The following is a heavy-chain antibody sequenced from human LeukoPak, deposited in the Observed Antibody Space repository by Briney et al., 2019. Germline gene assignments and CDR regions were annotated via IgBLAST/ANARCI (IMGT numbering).Heavy chain of an antibody. D-gene: IGHD6-13*01. Sequence: GGSLRLSCAASGFTFSSYALHWVRQAPGKGLEWVAAISYANSVKGRFTISRDNSKNTLNLQMNSLRAEDTAVYYCARMQQLVRWGYFDYWGQGTLVTVSS. CDR3: ARMQQLVRWGYFDY. J-gene: IGHJ4*02. CDR2: ISY. V-gene: IGHV3-30*04. CDR1: GFTFSSYA.